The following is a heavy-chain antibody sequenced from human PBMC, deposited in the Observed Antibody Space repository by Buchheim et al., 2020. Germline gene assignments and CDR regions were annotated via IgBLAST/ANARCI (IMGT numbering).Heavy chain of an antibody. CDR2: ISYDGSNK. D-gene: IGHD6-13*01. CDR1: GFTFSSYG. CDR3: AKDRAAGSRGYYYGMDV. V-gene: IGHV3-30*18. Sequence: QVQLVESGGGVVQPGRSLRLSCAASGFTFSSYGMHWVRQAPGKGPEWVAVISYDGSNKYYADSVKGRFTISRDNSKNTLYLQMNSLRAEDTAVYYCAKDRAAGSRGYYYGMDVWGQGTT. J-gene: IGHJ6*02.